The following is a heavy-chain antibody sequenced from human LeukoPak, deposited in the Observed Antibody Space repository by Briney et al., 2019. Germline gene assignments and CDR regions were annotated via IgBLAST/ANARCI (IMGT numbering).Heavy chain of an antibody. D-gene: IGHD3-22*01. CDR3: ARGYYDSSGYYYVRAFDI. Sequence: PGGSLRLSCAVSGFTFDDYGMSWVRQAPGKGLEWVSGINWNGGSTGYADSVKGRFTISRDNAKNSLYLQMNSLRAEDTALYYCARGYYDSSGYYYVRAFDIWGQGTMVTVSS. V-gene: IGHV3-20*04. CDR1: GFTFDDYG. CDR2: INWNGGST. J-gene: IGHJ3*02.